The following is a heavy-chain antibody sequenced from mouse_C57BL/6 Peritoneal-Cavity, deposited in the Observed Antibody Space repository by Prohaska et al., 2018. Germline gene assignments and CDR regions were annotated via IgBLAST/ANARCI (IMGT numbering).Heavy chain of an antibody. J-gene: IGHJ1*03. D-gene: IGHD1-1*02. CDR3: AYGDFDV. V-gene: IGHV1-26*01. CDR1: GYTFTDYY. Sequence: EVQLQQSGPELVKPVASVKISCKASGYTFTDYYMNWVKQSHGKSLEWIGDINPNNGGTNYNKKFKGKATLTVDKSSSTDYMELRSLTSEDSAVYYCAYGDFDVWGTGTTVTVSS. CDR2: INPNNGGT.